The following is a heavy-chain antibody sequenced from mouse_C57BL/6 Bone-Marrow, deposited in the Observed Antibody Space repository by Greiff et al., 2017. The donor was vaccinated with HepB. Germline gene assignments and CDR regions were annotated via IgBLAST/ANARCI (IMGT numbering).Heavy chain of an antibody. V-gene: IGHV1-47*01. J-gene: IGHJ4*01. CDR3: ARRTYDYGGAMDY. Sequence: VQLVESGAELVKPGASVKMSCKASGYTFTTYPIEWMKQNHGKSLEWIGNFHPYNDDTKYNEKFKGKATLTVEKSSSTVYLELSRLTSDDSAVYYCARRTYDYGGAMDYWGQGTSVTVSS. CDR1: GYTFTTYP. D-gene: IGHD2-4*01. CDR2: FHPYNDDT.